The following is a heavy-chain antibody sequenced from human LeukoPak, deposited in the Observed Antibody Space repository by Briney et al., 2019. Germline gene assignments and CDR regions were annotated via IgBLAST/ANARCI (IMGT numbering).Heavy chain of an antibody. D-gene: IGHD2-2*01. CDR1: GFTFSNAW. J-gene: IGHJ1*01. CDR2: IKSKTDGGTT. V-gene: IGHV3-15*01. CDR3: TTEPEPGYCSSPSCFPNYFQH. Sequence: GGSLRLSCAVSGFTFSNAWMSWVRQAPGKGLEWFGRIKSKTDGGTTDYAAPVKGRFTISRDDSKNTRYLQMNSLKTEDTAVYYCTTEPEPGYCSSPSCFPNYFQHWGQGTLVTVSS.